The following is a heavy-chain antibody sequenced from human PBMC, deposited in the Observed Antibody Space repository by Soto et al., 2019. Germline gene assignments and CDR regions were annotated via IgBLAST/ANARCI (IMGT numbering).Heavy chain of an antibody. V-gene: IGHV1-2*04. CDR1: GYTFTGYY. Sequence: ASVKVSCKASGYTFTGYYMHWVRQAPGQGLEWMEWINPNSGGTNYAQKFQGWVTMTRDTSISTAYMELSRLRSDDTAVYYCARGRGDYVDYHYVMDVWGQGTTVIVSS. CDR3: ARGRGDYVDYHYVMDV. CDR2: INPNSGGT. J-gene: IGHJ6*02. D-gene: IGHD4-17*01.